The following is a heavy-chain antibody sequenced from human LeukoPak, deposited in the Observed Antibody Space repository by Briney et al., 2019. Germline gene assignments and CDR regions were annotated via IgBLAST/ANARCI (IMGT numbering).Heavy chain of an antibody. J-gene: IGHJ4*02. CDR2: IRTDSGII. CDR3: ARDHAFAFEY. CDR1: GFPFSSYS. V-gene: IGHV3-48*02. Sequence: GGSLRLSCVASGFPFSSYSMIWARQAPGKGLEWLSYIRTDSGIIDYAASVKGRLTVSRDNAKTSLYLQMNSLRDEDTAVYYCARDHAFAFEYWGQGIQVTVSS.